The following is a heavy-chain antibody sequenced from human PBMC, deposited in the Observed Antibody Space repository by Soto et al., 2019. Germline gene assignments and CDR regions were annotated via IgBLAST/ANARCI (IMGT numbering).Heavy chain of an antibody. D-gene: IGHD6-6*01. CDR2: MNPNSGNT. J-gene: IGHJ5*02. V-gene: IGHV1-8*01. CDR1: GYTFTSYD. CDR3: ARVRGIAARASQNYNWFDP. Sequence: ASVKVSCKASGYTFTSYDINWVRQATGQGLEWMGWMNPNSGNTGYAQKFQGRVTMTRNTSISTAYMELSSPRSEDTAVYYCARVRGIAARASQNYNWFDPWGQGTLVTVSS.